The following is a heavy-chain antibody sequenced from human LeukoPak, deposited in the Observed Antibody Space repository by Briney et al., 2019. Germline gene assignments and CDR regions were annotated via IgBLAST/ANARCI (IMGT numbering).Heavy chain of an antibody. V-gene: IGHV3-64D*06. Sequence: GGSLRLSCSASGFTFSSYAMHWVRQAPGKGLEYVSAISSNGGSTYYADSVKGRFTISRDNSKDTLYLQMSSLRAEDTAVYYCVKAVPSGSYYGGVYWGQGTLVTVSS. CDR2: ISSNGGST. CDR3: VKAVPSGSYYGGVY. J-gene: IGHJ4*02. D-gene: IGHD3-10*01. CDR1: GFTFSSYA.